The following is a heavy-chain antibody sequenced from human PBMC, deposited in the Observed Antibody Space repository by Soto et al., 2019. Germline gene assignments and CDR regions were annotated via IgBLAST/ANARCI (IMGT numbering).Heavy chain of an antibody. V-gene: IGHV1-8*01. CDR2: MNPNSGNT. CDR3: ARGPYSSSSIAFDI. CDR1: GYTFTSYD. D-gene: IGHD6-6*01. J-gene: IGHJ3*02. Sequence: ASVKVSCKASGYTFTSYDINWVRQATGQELEWMGWMNPNSGNTGYAQKFQGRVTMTRNTSISTAYMELSSLRSEDTAVYYCARGPYSSSSIAFDIWGQGTMVTVSS.